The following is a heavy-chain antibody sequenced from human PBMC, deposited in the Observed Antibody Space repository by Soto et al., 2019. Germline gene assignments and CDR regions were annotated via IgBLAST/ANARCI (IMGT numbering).Heavy chain of an antibody. CDR2: ITDSGSDT. CDR1: GFTFNNYA. J-gene: IGHJ4*02. Sequence: VQVLESGGGLVQPGGSLRLSCAASGFTFNNYAMGWVRQAPGKGLEWVSAITDSGSDTYYVDSVKGRFTISRDNSKNTLYLQMNSLRAEDTAVYYCAKLGSSSWSPHYYFDYWGQGTLVTVSS. V-gene: IGHV3-23*01. D-gene: IGHD2-2*01. CDR3: AKLGSSSWSPHYYFDY.